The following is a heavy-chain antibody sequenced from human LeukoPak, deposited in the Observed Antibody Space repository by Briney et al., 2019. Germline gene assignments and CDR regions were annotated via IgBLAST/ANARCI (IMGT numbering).Heavy chain of an antibody. Sequence: PGGSLRLSCAASGFTLSTYAMHWVRQAPGKGLEWVAYISGTGFTTYYADSVKGRFTISSDSSKNTLFLQMNSLRAEDTAIYYCAQDRYNWIAFDDWGQGTLVTVSP. V-gene: IGHV3-23*01. CDR2: ISGTGFTT. CDR1: GFTLSTYA. J-gene: IGHJ4*02. CDR3: AQDRYNWIAFDD. D-gene: IGHD1-20*01.